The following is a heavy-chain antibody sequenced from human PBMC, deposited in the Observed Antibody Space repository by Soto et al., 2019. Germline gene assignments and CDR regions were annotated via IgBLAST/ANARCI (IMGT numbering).Heavy chain of an antibody. Sequence: QVQLVQSGAEVKKPGASVKVSCKASGYTFTSYAMHWVRQAPGQRLEWMGWIHAGNGNTKYSQKFQGRVTITRDTSASTAYMELSSLRYEDTAVYYCARADYYYLDYWGQGTLVTVSS. CDR2: IHAGNGNT. D-gene: IGHD3-10*01. CDR1: GYTFTSYA. J-gene: IGHJ4*02. CDR3: ARADYYYLDY. V-gene: IGHV1-3*01.